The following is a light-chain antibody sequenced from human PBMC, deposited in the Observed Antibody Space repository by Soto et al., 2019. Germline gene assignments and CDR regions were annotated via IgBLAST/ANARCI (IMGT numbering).Light chain of an antibody. Sequence: IVLTQSTGPLSLSPGERATLSCRSSQSVSNNYLAWYQQKPGQAPRLIIYGASNRATGIPARFSGSGSGTDFTLTISSLEPEDVSVYYCQQRSNWPITLGQGTRLEI. CDR3: QQRSNWPIT. V-gene: IGKV3-11*01. CDR2: GAS. CDR1: QSVSNNY. J-gene: IGKJ5*01.